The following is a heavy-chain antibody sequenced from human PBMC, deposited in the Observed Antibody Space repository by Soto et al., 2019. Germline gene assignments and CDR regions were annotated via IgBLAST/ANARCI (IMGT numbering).Heavy chain of an antibody. CDR3: ASGGNRIAAAGTPPLDY. D-gene: IGHD6-13*01. J-gene: IGHJ4*02. V-gene: IGHV4-34*01. CDR1: GGSFSGYY. CDR2: INHSGST. Sequence: SETLSLTCAVYGGSFSGYYWSWIRQPPGKGLEWIGEINHSGSTNYNPSLKSRVTISVDTSKIQFSLKLSSVTAADTAVYYCASGGNRIAAAGTPPLDYWGQGTLVTVSS.